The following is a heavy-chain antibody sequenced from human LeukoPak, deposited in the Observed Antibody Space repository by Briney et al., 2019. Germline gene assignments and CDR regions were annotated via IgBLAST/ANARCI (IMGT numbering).Heavy chain of an antibody. CDR3: ARSHSPRHRIKIFGVVKSSRGYYFDY. CDR2: INHGGST. Sequence: PSETLSLTCTVYGGSFSDYYWSWIRQPPGKGLEWIGEINHGGSTNYNPSLKSRVTILVDTSKTQISLKLSSVTAADTAVYYCARSHSPRHRIKIFGVVKSSRGYYFDYWGQGALVTVSS. J-gene: IGHJ4*02. V-gene: IGHV4-34*01. CDR1: GGSFSDYY. D-gene: IGHD3-3*01.